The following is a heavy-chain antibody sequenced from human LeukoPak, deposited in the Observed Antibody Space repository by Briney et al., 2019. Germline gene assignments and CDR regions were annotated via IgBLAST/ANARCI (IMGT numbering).Heavy chain of an antibody. V-gene: IGHV3-48*01. J-gene: IGHJ4*02. CDR1: GFTFSSYS. CDR3: ARDPNGGNSDLDY. D-gene: IGHD4-23*01. CDR2: ISSSSSTI. Sequence: PGGSLRLSCAASGFTFSSYSMNWVRQAPGKGLEWVSYISSSSSTIYYADSVKGRFTISRDNAKNSLYLQMNSLRAEDTAVYYCARDPNGGNSDLDYWGQGTLVTVSS.